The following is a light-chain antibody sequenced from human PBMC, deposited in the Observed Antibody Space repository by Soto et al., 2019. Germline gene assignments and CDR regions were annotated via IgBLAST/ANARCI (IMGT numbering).Light chain of an antibody. CDR2: DTD. CDR3: QSYDSSRRASLV. J-gene: IGLJ2*01. Sequence: QSVLTQPPSVSGAPGQRVTISCTGSTSNIGGGWAIHWYQHLPGTAPRLLIYDTDNRPSGVPDRFSGSKSGTSASLAITGLLPEEEADYYCQSYDSSRRASLVLGGGTQLTVL. CDR1: TSNIGGGWA. V-gene: IGLV1-40*01.